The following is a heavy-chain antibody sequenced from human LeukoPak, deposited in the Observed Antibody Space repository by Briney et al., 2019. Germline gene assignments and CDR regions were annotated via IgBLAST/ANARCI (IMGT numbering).Heavy chain of an antibody. CDR2: IYSGTNT. V-gene: IGHV3-53*05. Sequence: PGGSLRLSCAVSGFTVSSNYMSWVRQAPGKGLEWVSVIYSGTNTYYADSVKGRFIISRDNPKNMLYLQMSSLRSDDTAVYYCVKGGVTYGLNWGQGTLVTVSS. CDR1: GFTVSSNY. D-gene: IGHD3-10*01. CDR3: VKGGVTYGLN. J-gene: IGHJ4*02.